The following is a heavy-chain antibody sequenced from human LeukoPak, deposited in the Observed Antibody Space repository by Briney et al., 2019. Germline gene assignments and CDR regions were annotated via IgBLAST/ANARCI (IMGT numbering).Heavy chain of an antibody. V-gene: IGHV4-39*07. D-gene: IGHD6-6*01. CDR3: ARGKYYYDS. CDR2: INHSGST. J-gene: IGHJ4*02. Sequence: PSETLSLTCTVSGGSISSSSYYWGWIRQPPGKGLEWIGEINHSGSTNYNPSLKSRVTISVDTSKNQFSLKLGSVTAADTAVYYCARGKYYYDSWGQGTLVTVSS. CDR1: GGSISSSSYY.